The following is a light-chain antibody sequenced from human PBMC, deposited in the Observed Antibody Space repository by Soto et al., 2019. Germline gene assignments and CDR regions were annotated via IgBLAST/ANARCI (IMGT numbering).Light chain of an antibody. CDR3: QQRSNWPRT. Sequence: EIVLTQSPATLSLSPGERATLSCRASQSVSSYLAWYQQKPGQAPRLLIYDASNRATGIPARFSGSGSGTALTLTISSLEPEDFAVYYCQQRSNWPRTFGQGTKVEIK. CDR1: QSVSSY. CDR2: DAS. J-gene: IGKJ1*01. V-gene: IGKV3-11*01.